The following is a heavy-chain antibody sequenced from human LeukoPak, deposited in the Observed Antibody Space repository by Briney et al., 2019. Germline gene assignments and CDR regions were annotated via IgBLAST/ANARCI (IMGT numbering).Heavy chain of an antibody. J-gene: IGHJ4*02. D-gene: IGHD7-27*01. V-gene: IGHV3-48*01. Sequence: PGGSLRLSCAASGFTFSSYSMNWVRQAPGKGLEWVSYISSSSSTIYYVDSVKGRFTISRDNAKNSLYLQMNSLRAEDTAVYYCARSETLIWGSAYFDYWGQGTLVTVSS. CDR2: ISSSSSTI. CDR3: ARSETLIWGSAYFDY. CDR1: GFTFSSYS.